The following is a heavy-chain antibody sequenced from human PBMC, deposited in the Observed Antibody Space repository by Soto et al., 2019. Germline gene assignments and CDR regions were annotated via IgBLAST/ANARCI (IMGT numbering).Heavy chain of an antibody. Sequence: GGSLRLSCVVSGFTVSSTNYMSWVRQAPGKGLEWVSYISSSGSTIYYADSVKGRFTISRDNAKNSLYLQMNSLRAEDTAVYYGARVAPPSDVWGKGPRSTVPS. CDR1: GFTVSSTNY. CDR3: ARVAPPSDV. V-gene: IGHV3-11*01. CDR2: ISSSGSTI. J-gene: IGHJ6*03.